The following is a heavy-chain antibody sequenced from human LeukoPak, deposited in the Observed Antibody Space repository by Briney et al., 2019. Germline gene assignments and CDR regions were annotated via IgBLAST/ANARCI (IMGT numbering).Heavy chain of an antibody. CDR2: MNPNSGNT. V-gene: IGHV1-8*01. D-gene: IGHD6-19*01. CDR3: ARRSGYSSGRNWFDP. Sequence: ASVKVSCKASGYTFTSYDINWVRQATGQGLEWMGWMNPNSGNTGYAQKFQGRVTMTRNTSISTAYMELSSLRSEDTAVYYCARRSGYSSGRNWFDPWGRGTLVTVSS. CDR1: GYTFTSYD. J-gene: IGHJ5*02.